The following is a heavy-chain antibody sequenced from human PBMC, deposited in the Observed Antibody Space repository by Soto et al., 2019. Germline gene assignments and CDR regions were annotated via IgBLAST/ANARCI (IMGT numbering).Heavy chain of an antibody. CDR2: IYYSGST. Sequence: SETLSLTCTVSGGSISSSSYYWGWIRQPPGKGLEWIGSIYYSGSTYYNPSLKSRVTISVDTSKNQFSLKLSSVTAADTVVYYCARSLVGATTLGFDYWGQGTLVTVSS. CDR3: ARSLVGATTLGFDY. D-gene: IGHD1-26*01. CDR1: GGSISSSSYY. J-gene: IGHJ4*02. V-gene: IGHV4-39*01.